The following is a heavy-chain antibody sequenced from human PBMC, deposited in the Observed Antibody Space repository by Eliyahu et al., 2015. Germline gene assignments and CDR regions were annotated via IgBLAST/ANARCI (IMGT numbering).Heavy chain of an antibody. CDR3: ARDSGSYGPFDY. CDR2: IYTSGST. Sequence: QVQLQESGPGLVKPSQTLSLTCTVSGGSISSGSYYWSWIRPPRRKGLEWVGRIYTSGSTHYNPSLKSRVTISVDTSKNQFSLKLSSVTAADTAVYYCARDSGSYGPFDYWGQGTLVTVSS. D-gene: IGHD1-26*01. J-gene: IGHJ4*02. V-gene: IGHV4-61*02. CDR1: GGSISSGSYY.